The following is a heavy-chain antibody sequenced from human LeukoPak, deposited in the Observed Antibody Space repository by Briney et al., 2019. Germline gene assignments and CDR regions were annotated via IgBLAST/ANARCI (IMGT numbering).Heavy chain of an antibody. J-gene: IGHJ3*02. D-gene: IGHD2-21*02. Sequence: ASVKVSCKPFGYTFTSYYIHWVRQAPGQGLEWMGIINPRGDYTTYAQNFQGRVTMARDTSTSTIYMELSSLRSEDTAVYYCARSGYLVVTAYDAFDIWGQGTMVTVSS. CDR1: GYTFTSYY. CDR3: ARSGYLVVTAYDAFDI. CDR2: INPRGDYT. V-gene: IGHV1-46*01.